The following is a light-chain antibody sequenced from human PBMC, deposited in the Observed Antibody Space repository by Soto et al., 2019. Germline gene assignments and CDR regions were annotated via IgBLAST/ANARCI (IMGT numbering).Light chain of an antibody. V-gene: IGLV2-14*01. CDR2: DAS. J-gene: IGLJ1*01. CDR1: SSEIGGYKY. Sequence: QSALTQPASVSVSPGQSITISCTGTSSEIGGYKYVTWYQQHPGKAPKVMIYDASTRPSGVSNRFSGSKSGNTATLTISGLQADEEAEYYCISYTGGSTYVFGTGTKLTVL. CDR3: ISYTGGSTYV.